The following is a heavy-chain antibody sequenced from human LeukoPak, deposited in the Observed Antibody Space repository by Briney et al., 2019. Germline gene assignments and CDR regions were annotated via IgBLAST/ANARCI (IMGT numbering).Heavy chain of an antibody. CDR3: AKAPELGFWYFDL. CDR1: GFTFSSYD. CDR2: IRYDGSNK. Sequence: GGSLRLSCAASGFTFSSYDLHWVRQAPGKGLEWVAFIRYDGSNKYYADSVKGRFTISRDNSKNTLYLQMNGLRAEDTAVYYCAKAPELGFWYFDLWGRGTLVTVSS. D-gene: IGHD1-14*01. J-gene: IGHJ2*01. V-gene: IGHV3-30*02.